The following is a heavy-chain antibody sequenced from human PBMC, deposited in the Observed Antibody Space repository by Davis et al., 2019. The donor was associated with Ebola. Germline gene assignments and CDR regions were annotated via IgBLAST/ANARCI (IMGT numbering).Heavy chain of an antibody. CDR3: ARSLEYSDAFDI. CDR2: IYYTGST. J-gene: IGHJ3*02. CDR1: GGSISSYF. Sequence: MPSETLSLTCTVSGGSISSYFWSWIRQSPGKGLEWIGYIYYTGSTKYNPSLKSRVTISVDTSKNQFSLKMISVTAADTAMYYCARSLEYSDAFDIWGQGTMVTVSS. D-gene: IGHD4-11*01. V-gene: IGHV4-59*01.